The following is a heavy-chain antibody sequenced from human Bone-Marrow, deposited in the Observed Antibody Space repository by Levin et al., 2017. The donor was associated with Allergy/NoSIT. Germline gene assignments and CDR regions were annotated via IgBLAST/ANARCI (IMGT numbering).Heavy chain of an antibody. J-gene: IGHJ6*03. CDR2: ISYDGSYK. Sequence: SCAASGFTFSSYGIHWVRQAPGKGLEWVAVISYDGSYKNYGDSVKGRFTISRDNSKNTLYLQMNSLRGEDTAVYYCAKGSRKYYYYYMDVWGKGTTVTVSS. V-gene: IGHV3-30*18. CDR3: AKGSRKYYYYYMDV. D-gene: IGHD3-10*01. CDR1: GFTFSSYG.